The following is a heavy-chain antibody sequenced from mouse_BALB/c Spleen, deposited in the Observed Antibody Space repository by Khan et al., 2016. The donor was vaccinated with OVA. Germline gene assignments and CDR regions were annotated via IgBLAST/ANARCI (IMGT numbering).Heavy chain of an antibody. Sequence: EVKLEESGGGLVKPGGSLKLSCAASGFTFSTYAMSWVRQTPEKRLEWVATISSDGDYTYYPDNVTGRFTISRDNAKNTLYLQMSSLRSEDTAMYYCARPPYGNFAYWGQGTLVTVSA. CDR2: ISSDGDYT. J-gene: IGHJ3*01. CDR3: ARPPYGNFAY. CDR1: GFTFSTYA. D-gene: IGHD2-1*01. V-gene: IGHV5-9-3*01.